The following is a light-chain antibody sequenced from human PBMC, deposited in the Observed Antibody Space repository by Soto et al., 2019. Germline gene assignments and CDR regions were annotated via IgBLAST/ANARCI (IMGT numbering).Light chain of an antibody. Sequence: DIQMTQSPSTLSASVGDRVTITCRASQSISSWLAWYQQKPGKAPKLLIYDASSVESGVPSRFSGSGSGTEFTLTISSLQPDDFATYYCQQYNSYSLFTFGPGTKVDIK. V-gene: IGKV1-5*01. CDR2: DAS. CDR1: QSISSW. J-gene: IGKJ3*01. CDR3: QQYNSYSLFT.